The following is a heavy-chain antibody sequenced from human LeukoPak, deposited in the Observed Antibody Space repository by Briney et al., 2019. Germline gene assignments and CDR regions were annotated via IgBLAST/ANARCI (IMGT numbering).Heavy chain of an antibody. CDR1: GFTFSSYA. Sequence: PGGSLRLSCAASGFTFSSYAMSWVRQAPGKGLEWVSGISGSGDNTYYADSVKGRFTISRDNSKNTLYVQVNGLGTEDTAAYYCAKGSYYDNSGSFYFDYWGQGTLVTVSS. J-gene: IGHJ4*02. CDR3: AKGSYYDNSGSFYFDY. CDR2: ISGSGDNT. V-gene: IGHV3-23*01. D-gene: IGHD3-22*01.